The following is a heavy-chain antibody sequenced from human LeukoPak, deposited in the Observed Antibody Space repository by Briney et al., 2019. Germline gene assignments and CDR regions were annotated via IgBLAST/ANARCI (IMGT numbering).Heavy chain of an antibody. D-gene: IGHD1-1*01. CDR2: ISGSGGST. Sequence: GGSLRLSCAASGFTFSSYAMSWVRQAPGKGLQWVSTISGSGGSTYYADSVKGRFTISRDNSKNTLYLQMDSLRAEDTAVYYCARRPGLERYYFDYWGQGTLVTVSS. CDR3: ARRPGLERYYFDY. V-gene: IGHV3-23*01. CDR1: GFTFSSYA. J-gene: IGHJ4*02.